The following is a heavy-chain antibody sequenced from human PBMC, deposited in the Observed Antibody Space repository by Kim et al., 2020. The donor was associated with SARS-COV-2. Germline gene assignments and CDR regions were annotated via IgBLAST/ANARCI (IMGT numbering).Heavy chain of an antibody. Sequence: SRVTISVDTSKNQFSLKLSSVTAADTAVYYCATARGRTYYYDGSGYPFDYWGQGTLVTVSS. CDR3: ATARGRTYYYDGSGYPFDY. V-gene: IGHV4-34*01. D-gene: IGHD3-22*01. J-gene: IGHJ4*02.